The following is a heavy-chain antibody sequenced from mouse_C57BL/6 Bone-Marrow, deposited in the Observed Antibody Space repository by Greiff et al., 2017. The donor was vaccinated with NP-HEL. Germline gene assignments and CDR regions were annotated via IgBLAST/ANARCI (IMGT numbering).Heavy chain of an antibody. V-gene: IGHV5-12*01. Sequence: EVMLVESGGGLVQPGGSLKLSCAASGFTFSDYYMYWVRQTPEKRLEWVAYISNGGGSTYYPDTVKGRFTISRDNAKNTLYLQMSRLKSEDTAMYYCARHKGSSWFAYWGQGTLVTVSA. CDR1: GFTFSDYY. CDR3: ARHKGSSWFAY. D-gene: IGHD1-1*02. CDR2: ISNGGGST. J-gene: IGHJ3*01.